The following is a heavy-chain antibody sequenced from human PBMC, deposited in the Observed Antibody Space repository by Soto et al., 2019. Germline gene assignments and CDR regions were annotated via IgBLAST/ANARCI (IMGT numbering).Heavy chain of an antibody. J-gene: IGHJ6*02. Sequence: QVQLVQSRGEVKKPGASVKVSCKTSGYSFTTYGISWVRQAPGQGLEWMGWISGYNGNTNYAQKLKGRLTMTTVTSTSSAYMELRSLTSDDTAVYYCAREGPAPYYYYGMDVWGQGSTVTVSS. CDR3: AREGPAPYYYYGMDV. V-gene: IGHV1-18*01. CDR1: GYSFTTYG. CDR2: ISGYNGNT.